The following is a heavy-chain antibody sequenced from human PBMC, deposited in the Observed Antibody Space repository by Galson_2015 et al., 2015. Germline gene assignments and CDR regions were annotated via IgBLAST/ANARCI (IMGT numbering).Heavy chain of an antibody. CDR1: GLIFSNYG. Sequence: SLRLSCAASGLIFSNYGMHWVRQAPGKGLEWVAVVSYDGSRKYYAGSVKGRFIISRDNSKNTVSLQMNSLRAEDTATYYCAKVRRTGDLIDAFDYWGQGTLVTVSS. CDR2: VSYDGSRK. D-gene: IGHD3-10*01. CDR3: AKVRRTGDLIDAFDY. J-gene: IGHJ4*02. V-gene: IGHV3-30*18.